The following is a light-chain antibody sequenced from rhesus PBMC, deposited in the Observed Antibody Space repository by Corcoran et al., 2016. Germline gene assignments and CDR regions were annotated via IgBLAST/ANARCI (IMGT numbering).Light chain of an antibody. CDR3: QQHNNYPPT. J-gene: IGKJ1*01. CDR1: QGISNY. CDR2: SAS. Sequence: DIQMTQSPSSLSASVGDTVTITCRASQGISNYLAWYQQNPGKAPKPLIYSASNLENGVPSRFSGSGSWTDFTLTISSRQPEDFAIYYCQQHNNYPPTFGQGTKVEIK. V-gene: IGKV1S14*01.